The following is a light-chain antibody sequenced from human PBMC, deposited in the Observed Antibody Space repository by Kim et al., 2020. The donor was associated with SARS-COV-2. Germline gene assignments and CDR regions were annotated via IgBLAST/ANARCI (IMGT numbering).Light chain of an antibody. V-gene: IGKV1-NL1*01. CDR1: QGVSNS. Sequence: SAYVGDTVTITCRASQGVSNSLAWYQHKPGEAPKLLIYGASRLQSGVPSRFSGSGSGTDYTLTISSLQPEDLGTFYCQQSYGFPWTFGQGTKVEI. CDR3: QQSYGFPWT. J-gene: IGKJ1*01. CDR2: GAS.